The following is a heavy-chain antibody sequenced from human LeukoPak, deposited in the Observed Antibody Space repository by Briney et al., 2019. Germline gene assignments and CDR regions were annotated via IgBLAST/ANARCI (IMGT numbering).Heavy chain of an antibody. J-gene: IGHJ4*02. CDR3: ARGDYGDYNFPFDY. CDR1: RFTFSYYT. D-gene: IGHD4-17*01. V-gene: IGHV3-21*01. CDR2: ISRSSTYI. Sequence: GGSLRLSCAASRFTFSYYTMNWVRQAPGKGLEWVSSISRSSTYIYYADSLKGRFTISRDNAKNSLSLQMNSVRAEDTAVYYCARGDYGDYNFPFDYWGQGTLVTVSS.